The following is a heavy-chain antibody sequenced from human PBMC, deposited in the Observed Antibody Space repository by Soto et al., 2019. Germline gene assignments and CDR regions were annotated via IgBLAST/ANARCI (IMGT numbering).Heavy chain of an antibody. CDR3: ARDSHDNSNYLSNWFDP. CDR1: GGSISSGDYY. D-gene: IGHD4-4*01. Sequence: QVQLQESGPGLVKPSQTLSLTCTVSGGSISSGDYYWSWIRQPPGKGLEWIGYIYYSGSTYYNPSLKSRVNILVDTSKNQFSLKLSSVTAADTAVYYCARDSHDNSNYLSNWFDPWGQGTLVTVSS. J-gene: IGHJ5*02. V-gene: IGHV4-30-4*01. CDR2: IYYSGST.